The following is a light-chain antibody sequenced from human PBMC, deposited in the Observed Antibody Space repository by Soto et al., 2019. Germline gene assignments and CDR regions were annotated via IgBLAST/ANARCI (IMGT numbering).Light chain of an antibody. CDR3: QQYGSSPLT. CDR2: GAS. CDR1: QSVTSSY. J-gene: IGKJ1*01. V-gene: IGKV3-20*01. Sequence: EIVLTQSPGTLSLSPGEGATLSCRASQSVTSSYLAWYQQRPGQAPRLLIYGASNRATGIPDRFSGGGSGTDFTLTVSRLEPEDFALYYCQQYGSSPLTFGQGTKVEIK.